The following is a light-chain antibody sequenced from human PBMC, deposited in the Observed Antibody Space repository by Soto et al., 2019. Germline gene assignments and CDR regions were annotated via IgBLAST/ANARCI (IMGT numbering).Light chain of an antibody. J-gene: IGKJ1*01. CDR2: DAS. Sequence: DIQMTQSPSTLSASVGDRVTITCRASQSISSWLAWYQQKPGKAPKLLIYDASSLERGVPSRFSGSGSGTEFTPTISSLQPDDFATYYCQQYNSYSRTFGQGTKVDIK. V-gene: IGKV1-5*01. CDR1: QSISSW. CDR3: QQYNSYSRT.